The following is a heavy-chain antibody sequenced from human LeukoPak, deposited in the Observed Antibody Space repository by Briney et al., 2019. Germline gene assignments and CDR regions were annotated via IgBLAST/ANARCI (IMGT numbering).Heavy chain of an antibody. J-gene: IGHJ4*02. CDR1: GGSISSSNW. V-gene: IGHV4-4*02. CDR2: IYHSGST. D-gene: IGHD2-15*01. Sequence: SETLSLTCGVSGGSISSSNWWNWVRQPPGKGLEWIGEIYHSGSTNYNPSLKSRVTISVDTSKNQFSLKLSSVTAADTAVYYCARTKRYCSGGSCYSSPDFDYWGQGTLVTVSS. CDR3: ARTKRYCSGGSCYSSPDFDY.